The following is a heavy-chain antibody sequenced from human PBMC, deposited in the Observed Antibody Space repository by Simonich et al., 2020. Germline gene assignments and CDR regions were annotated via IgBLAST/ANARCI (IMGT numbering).Heavy chain of an antibody. CDR1: GFTFSSYW. D-gene: IGHD6-6*01. Sequence: EVQLVESGGGLVQPGGSLRLSCAASGFTFSSYWMSWVRQAPGKGLEGGAKIKPDGSEKYYVDSVKGRFTISRDNAKNSLYLQMNSLRAEDTAVYYCAREYSSSSDPYWYFDLWGRGTLVTVSS. CDR2: IKPDGSEK. CDR3: AREYSSSSDPYWYFDL. V-gene: IGHV3-7*01. J-gene: IGHJ2*01.